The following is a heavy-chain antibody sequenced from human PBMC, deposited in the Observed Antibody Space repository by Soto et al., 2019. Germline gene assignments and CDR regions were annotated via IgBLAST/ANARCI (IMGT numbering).Heavy chain of an antibody. D-gene: IGHD5-18*01. CDR2: ISISGGNT. CDR3: ANEIQPNDY. Sequence: EVQLLESGGGLVQPGGSLRLSCAASGLPFSSHAMNWVRQAPGKGLEWVSSISISGGNTYYADSVRGRFTISRDNSKNTLHLHMNRRTAEDTAIYDCANEIQPNDYWGQGTLVTVSS. CDR1: GLPFSSHA. V-gene: IGHV3-23*01. J-gene: IGHJ4*02.